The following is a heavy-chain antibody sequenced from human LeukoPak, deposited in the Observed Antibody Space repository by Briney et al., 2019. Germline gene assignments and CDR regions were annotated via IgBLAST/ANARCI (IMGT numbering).Heavy chain of an antibody. CDR1: GGSISSQY. CDR2: IYYSGST. D-gene: IGHD3-22*01. V-gene: IGHV4-59*11. J-gene: IGHJ5*02. Sequence: PSETLSLTCTVSGGSISSQYWSWIRQPPGKGLEGIGYIYYSGSTNYNPPLKSRVPISVDTSKNQFSLKLSSVTAADTAVYYCARSRYYYDSSGYAFDPWGQGTLVTVSS. CDR3: ARSRYYYDSSGYAFDP.